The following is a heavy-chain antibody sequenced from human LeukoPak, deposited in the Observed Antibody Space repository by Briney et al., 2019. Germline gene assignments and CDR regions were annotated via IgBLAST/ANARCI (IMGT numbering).Heavy chain of an antibody. V-gene: IGHV1-2*02. CDR1: GYTFTSYY. D-gene: IGHD6-13*01. Sequence: GASVKGSCKASGYTFTSYYMHWVRQAPGQGLEWMGWINPNSGGTNYAQKFQGRVTMTRDTSISTAYMELSRLRSDDTAVYYCARARIGKAVDYWGQGTLVTVSS. CDR2: INPNSGGT. J-gene: IGHJ4*02. CDR3: ARARIGKAVDY.